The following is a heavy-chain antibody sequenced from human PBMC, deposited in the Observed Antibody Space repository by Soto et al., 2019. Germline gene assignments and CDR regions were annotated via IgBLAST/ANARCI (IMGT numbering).Heavy chain of an antibody. CDR1: GESISGTIYY. V-gene: IGHV4-39*02. J-gene: IGHJ4*02. CDR2: IYYSGRT. Sequence: SETLSVTCIVSGESISGTIYYWGWIRQPPGKGLEWIGSIYYSGRTYYNPSLKSRVTISVDTSKNHFSLKLTSVTAADTAVYYCARPGGSGWFYFDSWGQGSQVSVSS. D-gene: IGHD6-13*01. CDR3: ARPGGSGWFYFDS.